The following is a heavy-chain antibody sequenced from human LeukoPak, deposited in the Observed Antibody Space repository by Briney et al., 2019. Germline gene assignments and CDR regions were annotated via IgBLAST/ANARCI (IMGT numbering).Heavy chain of an antibody. CDR1: GLTFSSYS. CDR2: ISSSSSYI. Sequence: GGSLRLSCAASGLTFSSYSMNWVRQAPGKGLEWVSSISSSSSYIYYADSVKGRFTISRDNAKNSLYPQMNSLRAEDTAVYYCARQEYGDYYYYYYGMDVWGQGTTVTVSS. V-gene: IGHV3-21*01. CDR3: ARQEYGDYYYYYYGMDV. D-gene: IGHD4-17*01. J-gene: IGHJ6*02.